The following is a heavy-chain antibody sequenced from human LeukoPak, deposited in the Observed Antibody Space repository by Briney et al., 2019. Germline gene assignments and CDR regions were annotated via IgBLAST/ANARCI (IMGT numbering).Heavy chain of an antibody. V-gene: IGHV3-7*01. D-gene: IGHD2-15*01. Sequence: GGSLRLSCAGSGFSFSNYWMALVRQAPGKGPEWVANMKQDGSARHYADSVKGRLTISRDNAQNSVYLQMNSLRAEDTAVYYCARDVVGSLDYWGLGTLVTVSS. CDR3: ARDVVGSLDY. CDR2: MKQDGSAR. J-gene: IGHJ4*02. CDR1: GFSFSNYW.